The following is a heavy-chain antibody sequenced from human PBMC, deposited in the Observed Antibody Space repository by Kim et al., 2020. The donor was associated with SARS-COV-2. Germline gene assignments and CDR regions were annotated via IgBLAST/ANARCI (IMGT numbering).Heavy chain of an antibody. Sequence: SETLSLTCTVSGGSISSYYWSWIRQPPGKGLEWIGYIYYSGSTNYNPSLKSRVTISVDTSKNQFSLKLSSVTAADTAVYYCARAVGYIVATKFDYWGQGTLVTVSS. J-gene: IGHJ4*02. V-gene: IGHV4-59*13. D-gene: IGHD5-12*01. CDR1: GGSISSYY. CDR3: ARAVGYIVATKFDY. CDR2: IYYSGST.